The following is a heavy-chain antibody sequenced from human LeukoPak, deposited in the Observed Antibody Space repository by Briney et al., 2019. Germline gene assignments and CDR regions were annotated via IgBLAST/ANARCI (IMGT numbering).Heavy chain of an antibody. J-gene: IGHJ4*02. D-gene: IGHD2-2*01. CDR1: GFTFSSFA. V-gene: IGHV3-23*01. CDR3: AKDRSCTGSSCNVGS. CDR2: ISGSGGST. Sequence: GGSLRLSCAASGFTFSSFAMSWVRQAPGKGLEWVSAISGSGGSTYYADSVKGRFTISRDNSKNTLFLQMNSLRAEDTAVYYCAKDRSCTGSSCNVGSWGQGTLVTVSS.